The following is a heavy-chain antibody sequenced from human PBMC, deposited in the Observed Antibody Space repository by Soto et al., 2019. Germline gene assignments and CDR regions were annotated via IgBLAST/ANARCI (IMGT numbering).Heavy chain of an antibody. J-gene: IGHJ6*02. CDR2: MNPNSGNT. CDR1: GYTFTSYD. Sequence: ASVKVSCKAPGYTFTSYDINWVRQATGQGLAWMGWMNPNSGNTGYAQKFQGRVTMTRNTSISTAYMELSSLRSEDTAVYYCARGGGTVTTFSGCYYYCMDVWGQGTTVTVSS. CDR3: ARGGGTVTTFSGCYYYCMDV. V-gene: IGHV1-8*01. D-gene: IGHD4-17*01.